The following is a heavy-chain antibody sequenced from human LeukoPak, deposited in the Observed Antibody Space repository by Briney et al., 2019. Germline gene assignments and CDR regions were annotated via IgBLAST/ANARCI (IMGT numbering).Heavy chain of an antibody. V-gene: IGHV3-7*01. D-gene: IGHD6-13*01. Sequence: QPGGSLRLSCVASGFTFSRYWMSWVRQAPGKGLEWVANINQDGSEMYFVDSVRGRFTVSRDNAKNSLYLQMNSLRAEDTAVYYCAREASRWYSSSRAYDYWGQGTLVTVSS. CDR3: AREASRWYSSSRAYDY. J-gene: IGHJ4*02. CDR1: GFTFSRYW. CDR2: INQDGSEM.